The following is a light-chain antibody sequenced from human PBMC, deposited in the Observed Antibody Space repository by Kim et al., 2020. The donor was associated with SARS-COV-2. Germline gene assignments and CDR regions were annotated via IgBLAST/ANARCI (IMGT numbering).Light chain of an antibody. CDR3: QQYNDWWT. CDR2: GAS. J-gene: IGKJ1*01. V-gene: IGKV3-15*01. Sequence: EIVMTQSPATLSVSPGESATLSCRASQSIRTNLAWYQQKPGQAPRLLIHGASTRSTGIPARFSGSGSGMEYTLTISSLQSEDFAVYYCQQYNDWWTFGPGTKVDIK. CDR1: QSIRTN.